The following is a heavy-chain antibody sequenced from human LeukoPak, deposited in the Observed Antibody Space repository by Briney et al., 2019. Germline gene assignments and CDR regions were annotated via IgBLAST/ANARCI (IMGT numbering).Heavy chain of an antibody. CDR3: ASGYCSGGSCYTIFDY. D-gene: IGHD2-15*01. Sequence: ASAKVSCKASGYTFTGYYMHWVRQAPGQGLEWMGWINPNSGGTNYAQKFQGRVTMTRDTSISTAYMELSGLRSDDTAVYYCASGYCSGGSCYTIFDYWGQGTLVTVSS. CDR1: GYTFTGYY. J-gene: IGHJ4*02. CDR2: INPNSGGT. V-gene: IGHV1-2*02.